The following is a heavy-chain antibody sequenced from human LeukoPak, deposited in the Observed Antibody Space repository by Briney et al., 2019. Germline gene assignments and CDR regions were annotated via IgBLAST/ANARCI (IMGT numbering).Heavy chain of an antibody. Sequence: GGSLRLSCAASGFTFNKYNMNWVRQAPGKGLEWVSSISSSPSYIYYADSVQGRITISRDNAKNSLYLQMNSPRAEDTAVYYCARGNLWFGELVYWGQGTLVTVSS. V-gene: IGHV3-21*01. D-gene: IGHD3-10*01. CDR1: GFTFNKYN. CDR3: ARGNLWFGELVY. CDR2: ISSSPSYI. J-gene: IGHJ4*02.